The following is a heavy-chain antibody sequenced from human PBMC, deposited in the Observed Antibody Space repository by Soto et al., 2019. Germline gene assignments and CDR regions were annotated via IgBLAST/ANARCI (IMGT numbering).Heavy chain of an antibody. CDR3: ATSTLYSYGYD. V-gene: IGHV5-51*01. Sequence: GESLKISCQGFGYSFSNYWIAWVRQLPGKGLEWMGIIFPGDSDIRYSPSFQGQVTISADKSISTAYLQWSSLKASDTAMYYCATSTLYSYGYDWGQGTLVTVSS. D-gene: IGHD5-18*01. CDR2: IFPGDSDI. CDR1: GYSFSNYW. J-gene: IGHJ4*02.